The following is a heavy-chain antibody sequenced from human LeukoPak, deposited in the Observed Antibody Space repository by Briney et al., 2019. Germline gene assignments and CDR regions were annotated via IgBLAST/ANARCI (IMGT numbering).Heavy chain of an antibody. CDR1: GGSISSYY. Sequence: SETLPLTCTVSGGSISSYYWSWIRQPPGKGLEWIGYISYSGSTNYNPSLKSRVTISVDTSKNQFSLKLSSVTAADTAVYYCARVPFWSAYYLYYFDYWGQGTLVTVSS. CDR2: ISYSGST. D-gene: IGHD3-3*01. CDR3: ARVPFWSAYYLYYFDY. J-gene: IGHJ4*02. V-gene: IGHV4-59*01.